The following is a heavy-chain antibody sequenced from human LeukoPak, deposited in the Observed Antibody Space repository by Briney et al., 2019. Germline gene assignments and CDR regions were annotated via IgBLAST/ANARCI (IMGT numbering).Heavy chain of an antibody. CDR3: ARGAES. V-gene: IGHV3-30*03. CDR1: GFTFSRYG. J-gene: IGHJ4*02. CDR2: ISSNGNVK. Sequence: GGSLRLSCAASGFTFSRYGMHWVRQAPGKGPEWAAVISSNGNVKYYIDSVKGRFTISRDNSKSTLYLQMTSLRAEDTAVYYCARGAESWGQGTLVTVSS. D-gene: IGHD3-10*01.